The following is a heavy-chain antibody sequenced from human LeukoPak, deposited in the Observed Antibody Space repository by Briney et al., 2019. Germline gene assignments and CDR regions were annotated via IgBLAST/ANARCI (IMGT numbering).Heavy chain of an antibody. J-gene: IGHJ4*02. CDR2: IYHSGRS. CDR3: ARAAKKTRDETDGGTADY. CDR1: GGSISSGGYY. D-gene: IGHD1-1*01. V-gene: IGHV4-31*11. Sequence: SETLSLTCAVSGGSISSGGYYWSWIRQHPGKGLEWIVYIYHSGRSYSNPSLKSRVNISVDTSKSQFSLKLSSVTAADTAVYYCARAAKKTRDETDGGTADYWGQGTLVTVSS.